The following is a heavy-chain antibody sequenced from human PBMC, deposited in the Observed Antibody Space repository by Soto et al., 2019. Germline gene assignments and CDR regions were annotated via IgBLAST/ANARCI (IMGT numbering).Heavy chain of an antibody. Sequence: EVQLVESGGGLVQPGESLRLSCAASGFTFSYYWMHWVRQAPGKGLVWVSRIHSDGSSTTYEDSVKGRFTISRDNARNTEYLQMNSLRVEDTAVYYCARGDRGAFDIWGQGTVVTGSS. CDR2: IHSDGSST. CDR1: GFTFSYYW. CDR3: ARGDRGAFDI. D-gene: IGHD3-10*01. J-gene: IGHJ3*02. V-gene: IGHV3-74*01.